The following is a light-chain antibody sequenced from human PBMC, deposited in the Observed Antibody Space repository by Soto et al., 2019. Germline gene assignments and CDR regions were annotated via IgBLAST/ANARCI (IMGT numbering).Light chain of an antibody. CDR2: GAS. Sequence: EIVLTQSPGTLSLSPWERATLSCRASQSVSSSYLAWYQQKPGQAPRLLIYGASSRATGIPDRFSGSGSGTEFTLTISSLQSEDFAVYYCQQYNNWPLTFGQGTDWR. CDR1: QSVSSSY. CDR3: QQYNNWPLT. V-gene: IGKV3-20*01. J-gene: IGKJ5*01.